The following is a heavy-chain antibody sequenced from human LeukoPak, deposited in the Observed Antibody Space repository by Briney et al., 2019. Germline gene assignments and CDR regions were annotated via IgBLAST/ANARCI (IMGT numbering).Heavy chain of an antibody. CDR2: INHSGST. CDR3: ARGSSMVRGVTAFTDG. V-gene: IGHV4-34*01. Sequence: PSETLSLTCAVDGGSFSGYYWSLIRQPLGKGVEWIGEINHSGSTNYNPSLKSRVTISVDTSKNQFSLKLSSVTAADTAVYYCARGSSMVRGVTAFTDGWGQGTLVTVSS. D-gene: IGHD3-10*01. CDR1: GGSFSGYY. J-gene: IGHJ4*02.